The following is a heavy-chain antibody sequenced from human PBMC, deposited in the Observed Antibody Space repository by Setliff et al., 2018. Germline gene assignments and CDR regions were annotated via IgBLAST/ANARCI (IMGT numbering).Heavy chain of an antibody. V-gene: IGHV3-33*01. Sequence: GESLKISCAASGFTFNNFAMHWVRQAPGRGLEWVAVIWYDGSNKYYADSVKGRFTISRDNSKNTLYLQMNSLRAEDTALYYCARQATDYWGQGTRVTVSS. CDR2: IWYDGSNK. J-gene: IGHJ4*02. CDR1: GFTFNNFA. CDR3: ARQATDY.